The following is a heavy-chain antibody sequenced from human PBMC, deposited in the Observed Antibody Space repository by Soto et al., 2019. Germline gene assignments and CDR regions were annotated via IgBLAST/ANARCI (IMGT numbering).Heavy chain of an antibody. CDR2: IYYTGYT. J-gene: IGHJ2*01. V-gene: IGHV4-39*01. CDR1: GGPISSSSYY. Sequence: PSETLFLTCSVSGGPISSSSYYWGWIRQAPGKGLEWLATIYYTGYTYHNPSLKSHVTISVDTSKDQFSLELTSVTAADTALYYCARSAIATHWFFDLWGRGTLVTVSS. CDR3: ARSAIATHWFFDL. D-gene: IGHD5-18*01.